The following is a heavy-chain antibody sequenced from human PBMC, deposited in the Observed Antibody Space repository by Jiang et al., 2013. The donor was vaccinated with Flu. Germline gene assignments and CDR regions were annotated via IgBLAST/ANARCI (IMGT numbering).Heavy chain of an antibody. V-gene: IGHV4-59*01. Sequence: GPGLVKPSETLSLTCTVSGGSISSYYWSWIRQPPGKGLEWIGYIYYSGSTNHNPSLKSRVTISVDTSKNQFSLKLSSVTAADTAVYYCARARRADYSYGMDVWGQGTTVTVSS. D-gene: IGHD1-26*01. CDR1: GGSISSYY. CDR3: ARARRADYSYGMDV. J-gene: IGHJ6*02. CDR2: IYYSGST.